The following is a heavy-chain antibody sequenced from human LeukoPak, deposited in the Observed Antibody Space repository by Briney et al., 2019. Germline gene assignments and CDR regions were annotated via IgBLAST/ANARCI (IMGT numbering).Heavy chain of an antibody. Sequence: SETLSLTCTVPGYSISSGFHWGWIGRPPGRGRGGWGNFYHNGSTYYNPSLTGRVTMSVDTSKTHFSLMLGSVTAADTAVYYCAREVGWLHPAGAFDIWGQGTLVPVSS. D-gene: IGHD3-10*01. CDR1: GYSISSGFH. V-gene: IGHV4-38-2*02. CDR3: AREVGWLHPAGAFDI. CDR2: FYHNGST. J-gene: IGHJ3*02.